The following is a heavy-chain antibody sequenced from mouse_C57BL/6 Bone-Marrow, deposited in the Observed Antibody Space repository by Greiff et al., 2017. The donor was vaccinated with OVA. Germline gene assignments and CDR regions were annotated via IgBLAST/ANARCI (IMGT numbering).Heavy chain of an antibody. CDR3: ARKLRNAMDY. CDR1: GYSFTGYY. Sequence: EVQGVESGPELVKPGASVKISCKASGYSFTGYYMNWVKQSPEKSLEWIGEINPSTGGTTYNQKFKAKATLTVDKSSSTAYMQLKSLTSEDSAVYYCARKLRNAMDYWGQGTSVTVSS. V-gene: IGHV1-42*01. CDR2: INPSTGGT. D-gene: IGHD4-1*01. J-gene: IGHJ4*01.